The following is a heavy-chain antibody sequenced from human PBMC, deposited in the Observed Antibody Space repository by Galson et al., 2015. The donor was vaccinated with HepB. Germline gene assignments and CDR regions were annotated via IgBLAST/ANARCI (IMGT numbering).Heavy chain of an antibody. CDR2: IIPIFGTA. J-gene: IGHJ4*02. CDR1: GGTFSSYA. D-gene: IGHD3-22*01. Sequence: SVKVSCKASGGTFSSYAISWVRQAPGQGLEWMGGIIPIFGTANYAQKFQGRVTITADESTSTAYMELSSLRSEDTAVYYCARDRGGYDSSGQDYWGQGTLVTVSS. CDR3: ARDRGGYDSSGQDY. V-gene: IGHV1-69*13.